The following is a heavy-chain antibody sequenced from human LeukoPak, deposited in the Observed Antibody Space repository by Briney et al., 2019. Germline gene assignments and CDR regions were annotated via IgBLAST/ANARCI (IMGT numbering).Heavy chain of an antibody. CDR2: IYYSGST. J-gene: IGHJ4*02. V-gene: IGHV4-59*08. CDR3: ARHGPTSYYFDY. Sequence: SETLPLTCTVSGGSISSYYWSWIRQPPGKGLEWIGYIYYSGSTNYNPSLKSRVTISVDTSKNQFSLKLSSVTAADTAVYYCARHGPTSYYFDYWGQGTLVTVYS. CDR1: GGSISSYY. D-gene: IGHD6-6*01.